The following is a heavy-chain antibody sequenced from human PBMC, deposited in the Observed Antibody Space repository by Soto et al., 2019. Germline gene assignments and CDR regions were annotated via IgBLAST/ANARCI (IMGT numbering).Heavy chain of an antibody. D-gene: IGHD2-2*01. CDR2: IYYSGST. V-gene: IGHV4-39*01. J-gene: IGHJ6*02. CDR3: ARLSDCSSTSCYVPYYYGMDV. CDR1: GGSISSSSYY. Sequence: SDTLSLTCTVSGGSISSSSYYWGWIRQPPGEGLEWIGSIYYSGSTYYNPSLKSRVTISVDTSKNQFSLKLSSVTAADTAVYYCARLSDCSSTSCYVPYYYGMDVWGQGTTVT.